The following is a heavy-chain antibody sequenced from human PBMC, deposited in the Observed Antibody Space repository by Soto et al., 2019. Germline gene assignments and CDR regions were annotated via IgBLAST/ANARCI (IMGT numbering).Heavy chain of an antibody. CDR3: AKAGGYVVVTWYYFDY. CDR1: GFTFSSYA. Sequence: EVQLLESGGGLVQPGGSLRLSCAASGFTFSSYAMSWVRQAPGKGLEWVSAISGSGGSTYYADSVKGRFTISRDNSKNTLYLQMNSLRAEDTAVYYCAKAGGYVVVTWYYFDYWGQGTLVTVSS. D-gene: IGHD2-21*02. V-gene: IGHV3-23*01. J-gene: IGHJ4*02. CDR2: ISGSGGST.